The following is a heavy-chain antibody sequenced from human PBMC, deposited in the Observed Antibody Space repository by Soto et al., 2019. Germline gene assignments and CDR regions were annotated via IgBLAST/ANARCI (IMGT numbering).Heavy chain of an antibody. CDR1: GFTFSSCV. CDR3: AKGLINGRWYAAD. CDR2: ITDSGAGT. D-gene: IGHD6-13*01. Sequence: VHLLESGGGLVQPGESLRLSCGASGFTFSSCVMSWVRQAPGKGLEWVSSITDSGAGTYYADSVKGRFTISRDNSKNTMALQMNNLRAEDTGVYYCAKGLINGRWYAADWGQGTLVTVSS. V-gene: IGHV3-23*01. J-gene: IGHJ4*02.